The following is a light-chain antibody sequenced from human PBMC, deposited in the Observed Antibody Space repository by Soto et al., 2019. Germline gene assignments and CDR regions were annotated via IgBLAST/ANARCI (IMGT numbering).Light chain of an antibody. Sequence: DIQVTQSPPTLSASVGARVTITCRASQTSSTWMAWYQQKPGKAPKLLVYDASTLQSGVASRFSGSGSGTEFTLIISGLQPDDSATYYCQQYTNTNNPWMFGQGTKVDIK. J-gene: IGKJ1*01. CDR3: QQYTNTNNPWM. V-gene: IGKV1-5*01. CDR1: QTSSTW. CDR2: DAS.